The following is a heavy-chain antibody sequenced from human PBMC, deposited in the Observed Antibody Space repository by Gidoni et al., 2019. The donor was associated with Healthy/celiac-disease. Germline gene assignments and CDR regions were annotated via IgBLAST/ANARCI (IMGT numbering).Heavy chain of an antibody. Sequence: QVQLQQWGAGLLMPSATLSLTCAVYAASFIGYYWSWIRQPPGKGLEWIGEINHSGSTNYNPSRKSRVTISVDTSKNQFSLKLSSVTAADTAVYYCASPYYYDSSGYPGAFGYWGQGTLVTVSS. CDR1: AASFIGYY. V-gene: IGHV4-34*01. D-gene: IGHD3-22*01. J-gene: IGHJ4*02. CDR3: ASPYYYDSSGYPGAFGY. CDR2: INHSGST.